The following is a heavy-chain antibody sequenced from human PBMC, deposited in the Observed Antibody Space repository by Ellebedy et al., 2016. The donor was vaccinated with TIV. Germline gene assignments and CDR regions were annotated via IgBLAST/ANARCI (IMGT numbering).Heavy chain of an antibody. CDR1: GGSISSYS. CDR2: IYSSGRT. CDR3: SAAYGRVTPEH. D-gene: IGHD4-17*01. J-gene: IGHJ1*01. V-gene: IGHV4-59*01. Sequence: MPSETLSLTCEVSGGSISSYSSSWFPQPPGKGLEWIGYIYSSGRTDYKQSLKRRMALSVDTSRNQISLKLSSVTAADTAVYYCSAAYGRVTPEHWGQGTLVTVSS.